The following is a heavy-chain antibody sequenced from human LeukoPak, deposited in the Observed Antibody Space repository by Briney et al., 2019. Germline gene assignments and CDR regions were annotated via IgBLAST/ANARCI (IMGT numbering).Heavy chain of an antibody. CDR3: ARGRRAYCGGDCYSNWFDP. Sequence: ASVKVSCKASGYTFTSYDINWVRQATGQGLEWMGWMNPNSGNTGYAQKFQGRVTMTRNTSISTAYMELSSLRSEDTAVYYCARGRRAYCGGDCYSNWFDPWGQGTLVTVSS. V-gene: IGHV1-8*01. CDR2: MNPNSGNT. J-gene: IGHJ5*02. D-gene: IGHD2-21*02. CDR1: GYTFTSYD.